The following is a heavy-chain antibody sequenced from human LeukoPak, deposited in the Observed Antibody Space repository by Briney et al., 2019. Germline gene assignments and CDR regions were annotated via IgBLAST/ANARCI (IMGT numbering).Heavy chain of an antibody. J-gene: IGHJ4*02. CDR1: GYTFTAYY. CDR3: ARGSGVAAAPEAGIFRD. D-gene: IGHD6-13*01. Sequence: GASVKVSCKTSGYTFTAYYLHWVRQAPGQGLEWMGWINPNSGGTNFAQKFQGRVTMTRDTSITTAYMELSRLRSDDTAVYYCARGSGVAAAPEAGIFRDWGQGTLVTVSS. V-gene: IGHV1-2*02. CDR2: INPNSGGT.